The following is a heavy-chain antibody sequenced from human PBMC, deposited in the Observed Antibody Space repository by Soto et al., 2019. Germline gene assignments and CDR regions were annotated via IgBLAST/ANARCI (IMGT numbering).Heavy chain of an antibody. Sequence: AAELSCQACLYSFASYARHWVRQDPGQRLEWMGWINAGNGNTKYSQKFQGRVTITRDTSASTAYMELSSLRSEDTAVYYCARDPQYYYDSRPLPRYYYGMGVWGQRNTVTGSS. V-gene: IGHV1-3*01. CDR1: LYSFASYA. J-gene: IGHJ6*02. CDR2: INAGNGNT. CDR3: ARDPQYYYDSRPLPRYYYGMGV. D-gene: IGHD3-22*01.